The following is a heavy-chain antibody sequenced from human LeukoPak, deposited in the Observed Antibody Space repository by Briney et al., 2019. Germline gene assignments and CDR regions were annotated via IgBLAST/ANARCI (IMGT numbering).Heavy chain of an antibody. V-gene: IGHV3-30*18. D-gene: IGHD3-10*01. CDR1: GFTFSSYG. Sequence: PGGSLRLSCAASGFTFSSYGMHWVRQAPGKGLEWVAVISYDGSNKHYADSVKGRFTISRDNSKNTLYLQMNSLRAEDTAVYYCAKDLTLLWFGEGYFDYWGQGTLVTVSS. CDR2: ISYDGSNK. CDR3: AKDLTLLWFGEGYFDY. J-gene: IGHJ4*02.